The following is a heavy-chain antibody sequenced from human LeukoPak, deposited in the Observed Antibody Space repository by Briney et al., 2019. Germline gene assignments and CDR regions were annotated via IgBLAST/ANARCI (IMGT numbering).Heavy chain of an antibody. J-gene: IGHJ4*02. Sequence: SSETLSLTCTVSGGSISSYYWSWIRQPPGKGLEWIGYIYYSGSTNYNPSLKSRVTISVDTSKNQFSLKLSSVTAADTAAYYCARQAKDSSGSPGFEGYWGQGTLVTVSS. D-gene: IGHD6-19*01. CDR1: GGSISSYY. CDR3: ARQAKDSSGSPGFEGY. CDR2: IYYSGST. V-gene: IGHV4-59*08.